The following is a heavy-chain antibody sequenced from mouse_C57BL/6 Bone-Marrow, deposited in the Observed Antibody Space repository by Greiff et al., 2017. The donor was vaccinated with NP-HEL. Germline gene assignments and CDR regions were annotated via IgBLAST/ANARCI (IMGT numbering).Heavy chain of an antibody. CDR3: ARWFWYYFDY. D-gene: IGHD2-2*01. J-gene: IGHJ2*01. CDR2: IHPNSGST. Sequence: QVQLQQPGAELVKPGASVKLSCTASGYTFTSYWMHWVKQRPGQGLEWIGMIHPNSGSTNYNEKFKSKATLTVDKSSSTAYMQLSSLTSEDSAVYYGARWFWYYFDYWGQGTTLTVSS. CDR1: GYTFTSYW. V-gene: IGHV1-64*01.